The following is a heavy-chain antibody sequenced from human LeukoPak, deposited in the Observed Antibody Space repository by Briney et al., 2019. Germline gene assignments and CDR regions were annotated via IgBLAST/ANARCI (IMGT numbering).Heavy chain of an antibody. CDR2: ISSSSSTI. D-gene: IGHD1-26*01. CDR1: GFTFSSYS. Sequence: GGSLRLSCAASGFTFSSYSMNWVRQAPGKGLEWVSYISSSSSTIYYADSVKGRFTISRDNAKNSLYLQMNSLRAEDTAVYYCAREDSGSYYGYYYYYMDVWGKGTTVTVSS. J-gene: IGHJ6*03. V-gene: IGHV3-48*01. CDR3: AREDSGSYYGYYYYYMDV.